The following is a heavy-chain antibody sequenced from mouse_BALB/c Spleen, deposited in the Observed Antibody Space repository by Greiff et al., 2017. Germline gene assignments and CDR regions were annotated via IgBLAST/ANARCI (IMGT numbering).Heavy chain of an antibody. Sequence: QVQLKESGPGLVAPSQSLSITCTVSGFSFTGYGVNWVRQPPGKGLEWLGMIWGDGSTDYNSALKSRLSISKDNSKSQVFLKMNSLQTDDTARYYCARETGYVYAMDYWGQGTSVTVSS. J-gene: IGHJ4*01. CDR1: GFSFTGYG. V-gene: IGHV2-6-7*01. CDR3: ARETGYVYAMDY. CDR2: IWGDGST. D-gene: IGHD2-2*01.